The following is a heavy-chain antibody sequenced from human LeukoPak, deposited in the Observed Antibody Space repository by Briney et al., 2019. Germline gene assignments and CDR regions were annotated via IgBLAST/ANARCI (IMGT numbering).Heavy chain of an antibody. CDR2: ISGSGGNT. J-gene: IGHJ2*01. V-gene: IGHV3-23*01. D-gene: IGHD6-13*01. CDR3: AKDREQQLVYWYFDL. Sequence: PGGSLRLSCAASGFTFSSYAMSWVLQAPGKGLEWVSGISGSGGNTYYADSVKGRFTISRDNSKNTLYLQMNSLRAEDTAVYYCAKDREQQLVYWYFDLWGRGTLVTVSS. CDR1: GFTFSSYA.